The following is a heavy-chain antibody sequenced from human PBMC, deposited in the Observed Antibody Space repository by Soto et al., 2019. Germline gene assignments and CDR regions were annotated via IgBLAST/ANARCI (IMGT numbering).Heavy chain of an antibody. Sequence: GPTLVNPTQTLTLTCTFSGFSLSTSGMCVSWIRQPPGKALEWLARIDWDDDKYYSTSLKTRLTISKDTSKNQVVLTMTNMDPVDTATYYCARTPRENGDYGGVDYWGQGTLVTVSS. CDR2: IDWDDDK. CDR1: GFSLSTSGMC. J-gene: IGHJ4*02. CDR3: ARTPRENGDYGGVDY. D-gene: IGHD4-17*01. V-gene: IGHV2-70*11.